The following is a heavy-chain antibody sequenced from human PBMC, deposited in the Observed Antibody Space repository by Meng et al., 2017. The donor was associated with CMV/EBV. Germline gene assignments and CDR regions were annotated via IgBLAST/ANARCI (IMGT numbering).Heavy chain of an antibody. Sequence: GGSLRLSCAASGFDFSNHIMNWVRQAPGKGLEWVGRIKSKTDGGTTDYAAPVKGRFTISRDDSKNTLYLQMNSLKTEDTAVYYCTTDGDNDFWSGYYFPGMDVWGQGTTVTVSS. V-gene: IGHV3-15*01. J-gene: IGHJ6*02. CDR2: IKSKTDGGTT. D-gene: IGHD3-3*01. CDR3: TTDGDNDFWSGYYFPGMDV. CDR1: GFDFSNHI.